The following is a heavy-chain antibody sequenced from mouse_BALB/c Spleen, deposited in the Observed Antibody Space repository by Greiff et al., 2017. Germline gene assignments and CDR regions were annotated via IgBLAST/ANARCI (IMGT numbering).Heavy chain of an antibody. Sequence: EVHLVESGGGLVQPGGSLKLSCAASGFTFSSYTMSWVRQTPEKRLEWVAYISNGGGSTYYPDTVKGRFTISRDNAKNTLYLQMSSLKSEDTAMYYCARLTTATFAYWGQGTLVTVSA. V-gene: IGHV5-12-2*01. J-gene: IGHJ3*01. D-gene: IGHD1-2*01. CDR2: ISNGGGST. CDR1: GFTFSSYT. CDR3: ARLTTATFAY.